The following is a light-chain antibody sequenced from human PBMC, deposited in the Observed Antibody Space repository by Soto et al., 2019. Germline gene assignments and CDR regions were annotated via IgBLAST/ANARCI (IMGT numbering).Light chain of an antibody. CDR1: QSLLHSNGYNY. J-gene: IGKJ4*01. CDR3: MQALQTRVT. V-gene: IGKV2-28*01. CDR2: LGS. Sequence: DIVITHSPLSLPVTPLYPASISCRSSQSLLHSNGYNYLDWYLQKPGQSPQLLIYLGSNRASGVPDRFSGSGSGTDFTLKISRVEAEDVGVYYCMQALQTRVTFGGGTRWIS.